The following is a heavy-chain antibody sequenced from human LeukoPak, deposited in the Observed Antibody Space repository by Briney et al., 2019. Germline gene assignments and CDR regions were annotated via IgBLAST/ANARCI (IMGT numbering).Heavy chain of an antibody. CDR3: ARVESGNSCYRAVDY. J-gene: IGHJ4*02. V-gene: IGHV3-7*01. Sequence: GGSLRLSCAASGFTFSSYGMHWVRQAPGKGLEWLANIKQDESETHYVDSVKGRFAISRDNAKNSVYLHMSSLRVEDTAVYYCARVESGNSCYRAVDYWGQGTLVTVSS. CDR1: GFTFSSYG. CDR2: IKQDESET. D-gene: IGHD2-2*01.